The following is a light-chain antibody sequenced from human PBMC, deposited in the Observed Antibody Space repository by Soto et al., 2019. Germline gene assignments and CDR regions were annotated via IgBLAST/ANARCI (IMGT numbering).Light chain of an antibody. J-gene: IGKJ1*01. CDR2: GAS. CDR3: QQYGSSGT. Sequence: TRSPDTLSVSAGERATLSCRASQSVSNNYLAWYQQKPGQAPRLLIYGASNRATGIPDRFSGSGSGTDFTLTISRLEPADFAVYYCQQYGSSGTCGQGTKVDIK. V-gene: IGKV3-20*01. CDR1: QSVSNNY.